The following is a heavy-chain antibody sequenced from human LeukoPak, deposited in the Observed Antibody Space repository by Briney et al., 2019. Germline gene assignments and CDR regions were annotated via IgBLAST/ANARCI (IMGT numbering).Heavy chain of an antibody. J-gene: IGHJ4*02. CDR2: ISWNSGSI. CDR3: AKAPEGLLSPYFDY. Sequence: GGSLRLSCAASGFTFDDYAMHWVRQAPGKGLEWVSGISWNSGSIGYADSVKGRFTISRDNGKNSLYLQMNSLRAEDTALYYCAKAPEGLLSPYFDYWGQGTLVTVSS. CDR1: GFTFDDYA. V-gene: IGHV3-9*01. D-gene: IGHD2-2*01.